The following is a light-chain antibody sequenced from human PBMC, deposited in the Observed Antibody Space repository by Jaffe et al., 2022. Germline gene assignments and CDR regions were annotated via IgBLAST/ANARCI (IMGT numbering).Light chain of an antibody. Sequence: DIQMTQSPSTLSASVGDRVTITCRASQSISSWLAWYQQKPGKAPKLLIYKASSLESGVPSRFSGSGSGTEFTLTISSLQPADYAIYYCQQYNSLPAFGQGTKVEIK. CDR2: KAS. CDR1: QSISSW. CDR3: QQYNSLPA. J-gene: IGKJ1*01. V-gene: IGKV1-5*03.